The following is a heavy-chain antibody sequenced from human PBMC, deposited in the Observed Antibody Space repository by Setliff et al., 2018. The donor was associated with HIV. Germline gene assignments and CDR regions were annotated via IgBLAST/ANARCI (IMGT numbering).Heavy chain of an antibody. CDR3: ATLRGHYDILTGYYRPYYFDY. V-gene: IGHV4-4*08. CDR1: GGSISSYY. CDR2: IYTSGST. Sequence: SETLSLTCTVSGGSISSYYWSWIRQPPGKGLGWIGYIYTSGSTNYNPSLKSRVTISVDTSKNQFSLKLSSVTAADTAVYYCATLRGHYDILTGYYRPYYFDYWGQGTLVTVSS. J-gene: IGHJ4*02. D-gene: IGHD3-9*01.